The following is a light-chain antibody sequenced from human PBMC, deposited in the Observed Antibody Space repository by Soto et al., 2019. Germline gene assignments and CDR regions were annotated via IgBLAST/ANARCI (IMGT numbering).Light chain of an antibody. CDR2: LEGSGSY. Sequence: QPVLTQSSSASASLGSSVKLTCTLSSGHSSYIIAWHQQQPGKAPRYLMKLEGSGSYNKGSGVPDRSSGSSSGADRYLTISTHHFEDEADYYCETWDSNTRVFGGGTKLTVL. CDR1: SGHSSYI. J-gene: IGLJ2*01. CDR3: ETWDSNTRV. V-gene: IGLV4-60*02.